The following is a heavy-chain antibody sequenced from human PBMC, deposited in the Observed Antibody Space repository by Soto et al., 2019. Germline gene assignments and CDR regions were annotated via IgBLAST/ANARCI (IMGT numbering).Heavy chain of an antibody. CDR3: ARLEHNFGPHDY. CDR2: ISVHNGYT. D-gene: IGHD1-1*01. CDR1: GYTFSSYG. V-gene: IGHV1-18*01. J-gene: IGHJ4*02. Sequence: QVRLAQSGAEVKKPGASVTVSCKASGYTFSSYGISWVRQAPGQGLEWVGWISVHNGYTKYATELQGRVTMPTDTSSSTAYMELRSLRSDDSAVYYCARLEHNFGPHDYCGQGTLVTVTS.